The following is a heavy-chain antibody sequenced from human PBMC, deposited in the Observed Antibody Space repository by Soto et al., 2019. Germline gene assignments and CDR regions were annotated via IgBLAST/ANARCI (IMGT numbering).Heavy chain of an antibody. V-gene: IGHV1-18*04. D-gene: IGHD2-21*01. J-gene: IGHJ4*02. CDR3: ARDFYPVAYFFDY. Sequence: ASVKVSCKASGYAFTNHGISWVRQAPGQGLEWVGWVSGYNDKTKSAQKFQGRVTMTTDTSTSTAYMELRSLRSDDTAVYYCARDFYPVAYFFDYWGQGTLVTVSS. CDR1: GYAFTNHG. CDR2: VSGYNDKT.